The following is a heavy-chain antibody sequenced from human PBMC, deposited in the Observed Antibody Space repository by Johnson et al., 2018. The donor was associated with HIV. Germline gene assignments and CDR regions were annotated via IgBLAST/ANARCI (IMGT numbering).Heavy chain of an antibody. CDR3: ARDRPITMDPRGAFDI. J-gene: IGHJ3*02. Sequence: QVRLVESGGGLVQPGGSLRLSCVASGFTFNHYWMSWVRQAPGKGLEWVAGISYDGSNKYYADSVKGRFTISRDNSKNTLYLQMNSLRAEDTAVYYCARDRPITMDPRGAFDIWGQGTMVTVSS. D-gene: IGHD3-10*01. CDR1: GFTFNHYW. V-gene: IGHV3-30-3*01. CDR2: ISYDGSNK.